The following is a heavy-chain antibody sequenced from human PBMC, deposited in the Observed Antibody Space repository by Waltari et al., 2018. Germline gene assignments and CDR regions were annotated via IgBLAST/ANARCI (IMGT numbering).Heavy chain of an antibody. CDR2: IYYSGST. D-gene: IGHD3-10*01. V-gene: IGHV4-59*01. CDR1: GGSISSYY. CDR3: AGAVLLWFGRAENAFDI. Sequence: VQLQESGPGLVKPSETLSLTCTVSGGSISSYYWSWIRQPPGKGLEWIGYIYYSGSTNYNPSLKSRVTISIDTSKNQFSLKLSSVTAADTAVYYCAGAVLLWFGRAENAFDIWGQGTMVTVSS. J-gene: IGHJ3*02.